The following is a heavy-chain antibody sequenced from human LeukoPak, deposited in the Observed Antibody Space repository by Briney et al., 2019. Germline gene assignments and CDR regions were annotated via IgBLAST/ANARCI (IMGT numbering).Heavy chain of an antibody. CDR3: ARDSRGVIMAFDY. CDR2: INPNSGGT. Sequence: ASVKVSCKASGYTFTCYYMHWVRQAPGQGLEWMGWINPNSGGTNYAQKFQGRVTITRDTSISTAYMELSRLRSDDTAVYYCARDSRGVIMAFDYWGQGTLVTVSS. CDR1: GYTFTCYY. V-gene: IGHV1-2*02. J-gene: IGHJ4*02. D-gene: IGHD3-10*01.